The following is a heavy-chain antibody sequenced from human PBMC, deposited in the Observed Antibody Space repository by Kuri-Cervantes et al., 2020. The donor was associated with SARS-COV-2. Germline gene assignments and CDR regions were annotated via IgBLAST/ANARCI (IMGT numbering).Heavy chain of an antibody. CDR3: ARRYNWNDGDYFDY. CDR1: GGSISSSYYY. D-gene: IGHD1-20*01. J-gene: IGHJ4*02. V-gene: IGHV4-39*01. CDR2: MSYSGSA. Sequence: SETLSLTCTVSGGSISSSYYYWAWIRQPPGKGLEWIGSMSYSGSAYYNPSPSLKSRVTMSVDTSKNQFSLKLSSVTAADTAAYYCARRYNWNDGDYFDYWGQGTLVTVSS.